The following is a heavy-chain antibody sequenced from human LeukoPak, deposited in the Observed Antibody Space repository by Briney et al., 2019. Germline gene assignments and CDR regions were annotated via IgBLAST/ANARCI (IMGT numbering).Heavy chain of an antibody. Sequence: SVKVSCKASGGTFSSYAISWVRQAPGQGLEWMGGIIPIFGTANYAQKFQGRVTITADKSTSTAYMELSSLRSEDTAVYYCARVGGKPYGSGSYYNSFDYWGQGTLVTVSS. J-gene: IGHJ4*02. CDR1: GGTFSSYA. V-gene: IGHV1-69*06. D-gene: IGHD3-10*01. CDR2: IIPIFGTA. CDR3: ARVGGKPYGSGSYYNSFDY.